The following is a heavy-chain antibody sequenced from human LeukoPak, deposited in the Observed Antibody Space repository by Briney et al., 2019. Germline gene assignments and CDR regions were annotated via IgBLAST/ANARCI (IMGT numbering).Heavy chain of an antibody. D-gene: IGHD1-26*01. J-gene: IGHJ4*02. CDR3: AKDPWELLGRGYFDY. CDR2: ISGSGGST. CDR1: GFTFSSYA. V-gene: IGHV3-23*01. Sequence: PGGSLRLSCAASGFTFSSYAMSWVRQAPGKGPEWVSAISGSGGSTYYADSVKGRFTISRDNSKNTLYLQMNSLRAEDTAVYYCAKDPWELLGRGYFDYWGQGTLVTVSS.